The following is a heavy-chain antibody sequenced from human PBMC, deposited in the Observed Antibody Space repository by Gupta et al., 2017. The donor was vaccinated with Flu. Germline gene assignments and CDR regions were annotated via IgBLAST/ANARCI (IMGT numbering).Heavy chain of an antibody. J-gene: IGHJ4*02. D-gene: IGHD2-21*01. V-gene: IGHV2-70*01. CDR2: IDWEDNK. CDR3: ARYLRSDGYYVFDS. Sequence: RQPSGKALEWLAVIDWEDNKFYSTSLRTRLTISKDTSNNQVVLILTNVDPPDTATYYCARYLRSDGYYVFDSWGQGTLVTVSS.